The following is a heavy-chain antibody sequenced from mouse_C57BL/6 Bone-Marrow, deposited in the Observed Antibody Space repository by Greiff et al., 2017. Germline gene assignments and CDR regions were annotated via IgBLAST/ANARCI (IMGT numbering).Heavy chain of an antibody. CDR3: ARACKIPLGREGDY. CDR2: INPSNGGT. D-gene: IGHD4-1*01. J-gene: IGHJ2*01. V-gene: IGHV1-53*01. Sequence: QVQLQQSGTELAKPGASVKLSCKASGYTFTSYWMHWVKQRPGQGLEWIGNINPSNGGTNYNEKFKSKATLTVDKSSSTAYMQLSSLTSEDSAVYYCARACKIPLGREGDYWGQGTTLTVSS. CDR1: GYTFTSYW.